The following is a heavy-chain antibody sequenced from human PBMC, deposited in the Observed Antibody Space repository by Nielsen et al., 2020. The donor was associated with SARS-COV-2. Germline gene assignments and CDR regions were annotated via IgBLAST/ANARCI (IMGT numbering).Heavy chain of an antibody. Sequence: GESLKISCAASGLTFSIYSMMWVRQAPGKGLEWVSAISSSTYYADSVKGRFTVSRDNSKNTLYLQMNSLRAEDTAVYYCAKRSGYTSGWYGDYWGQGTLVTVSS. CDR3: AKRSGYTSGWYGDY. D-gene: IGHD6-19*01. J-gene: IGHJ4*02. CDR2: ISSST. V-gene: IGHV3-23*01. CDR1: GLTFSIYS.